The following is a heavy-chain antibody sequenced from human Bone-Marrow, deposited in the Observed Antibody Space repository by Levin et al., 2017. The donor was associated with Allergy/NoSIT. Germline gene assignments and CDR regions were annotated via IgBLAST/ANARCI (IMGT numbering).Heavy chain of an antibody. Sequence: SETLSLTCTVSGGSISSSSYSWGWIRQPPGKGLEWIGTIYYSGSTYYNPSLKSRVTISIDMSKNQFSLKLSSVTAADTAVYYCAREVAYDGPSDYSGMDVWGQGTTVTVSS. CDR2: IYYSGST. D-gene: IGHD5-12*01. CDR3: AREVAYDGPSDYSGMDV. CDR1: GGSISSSSYS. V-gene: IGHV4-39*07. J-gene: IGHJ6*02.